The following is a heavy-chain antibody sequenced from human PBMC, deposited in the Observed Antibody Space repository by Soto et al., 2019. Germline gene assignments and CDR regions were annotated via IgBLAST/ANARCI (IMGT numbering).Heavy chain of an antibody. CDR2: ISTTSTYI. D-gene: IGHD3-10*02. V-gene: IGHV3-21*01. J-gene: IGHJ6*02. Sequence: GGSLRLSCAGSGFSISNHGMHWVRQAPGKGLEWVASISTTSTYIYYADSVKGRFTISRDNAKNSLHLQMNSLRAEDTAVYYCVRDYVMDVWGQGTTVTVSS. CDR3: VRDYVMDV. CDR1: GFSISNHG.